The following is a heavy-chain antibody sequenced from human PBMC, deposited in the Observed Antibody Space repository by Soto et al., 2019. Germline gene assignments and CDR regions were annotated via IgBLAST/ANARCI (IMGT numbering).Heavy chain of an antibody. CDR3: ARDGGRHSGGIDY. CDR1: GGTFSSYS. Sequence: QVQLVQSGAEVKKPGSSVKVSCKASGGTFSSYSINWVRQAPGQGLEWMGEIIPIFGTANYAQKFQGRVTITAEQSTSTAYKELSSLRSEETDGYYCARDGGRHSGGIDYWGQGTLVTVSS. J-gene: IGHJ4*02. CDR2: IIPIFGTA. V-gene: IGHV1-69*01. D-gene: IGHD1-26*01.